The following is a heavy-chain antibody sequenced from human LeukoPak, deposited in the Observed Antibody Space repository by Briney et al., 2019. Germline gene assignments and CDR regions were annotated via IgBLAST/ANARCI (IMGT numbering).Heavy chain of an antibody. CDR2: IYYSGSI. Sequence: SETLSLTCTVSGGSISSYYWSWIRQPPGKGLEWIGYIYYSGSINYNPSLKSRVTISVDTSKNQFSLKLSSVTAADTAVYYCARDPRGSWLDYWGQGTLVTVSS. CDR1: GGSISSYY. J-gene: IGHJ4*02. D-gene: IGHD6-13*01. V-gene: IGHV4-59*01. CDR3: ARDPRGSWLDY.